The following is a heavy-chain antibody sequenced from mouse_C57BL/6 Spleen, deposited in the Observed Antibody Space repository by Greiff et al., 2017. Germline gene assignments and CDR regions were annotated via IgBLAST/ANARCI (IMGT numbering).Heavy chain of an antibody. D-gene: IGHD4-1*01. J-gene: IGHJ2*01. CDR3: ARDSNWDAFDY. Sequence: VQLKESGPGLVKPSQSLSLTCSVTGYSITSGYYWNWIRQFPGNKLEWMGYISYDGSNNYNPSLKNRISITRDTSKNQFFLKLNSVTTEDTATYYCARDSNWDAFDYWGQGTTLTVSS. CDR1: GYSITSGYY. V-gene: IGHV3-6*01. CDR2: ISYDGSN.